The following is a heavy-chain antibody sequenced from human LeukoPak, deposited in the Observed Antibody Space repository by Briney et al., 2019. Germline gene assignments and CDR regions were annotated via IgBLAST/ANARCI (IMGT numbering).Heavy chain of an antibody. Sequence: SETLSLTCTVSGGSISSYYWSWIRQPPGKGLEWIGYIYYSGSTNYNPSLKSRVTISVDTSKNQFSLKLSSVTAADTAGYYCARHGTSGSYAVYWGQGTLVTVSS. CDR3: ARHGTSGSYAVY. J-gene: IGHJ4*02. CDR2: IYYSGST. V-gene: IGHV4-59*08. D-gene: IGHD1-26*01. CDR1: GGSISSYY.